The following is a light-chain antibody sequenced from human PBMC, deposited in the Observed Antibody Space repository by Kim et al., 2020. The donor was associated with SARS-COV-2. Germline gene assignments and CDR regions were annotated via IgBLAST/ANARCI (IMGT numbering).Light chain of an antibody. CDR3: QVWDSSSDHPVV. CDR2: YDS. V-gene: IGLV3-21*04. J-gene: IGLJ2*01. CDR1: NIGSKS. Sequence: PGKTARITCGGTNIGSKSVHWYQQKPGQAPVLVIYYDSDRPSGIPERFSGSNSGNTATLTISRVEAGDEADYYCQVWDSSSDHPVVFGGGTQLTVL.